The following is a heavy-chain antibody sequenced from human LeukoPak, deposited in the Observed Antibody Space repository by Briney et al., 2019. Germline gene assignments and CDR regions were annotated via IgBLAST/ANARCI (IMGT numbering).Heavy chain of an antibody. CDR3: ARAGGDYYDSSGVDY. J-gene: IGHJ4*02. V-gene: IGHV1-46*01. CDR2: INPSGGST. D-gene: IGHD3-22*01. CDR1: GYTFTSYY. Sequence: ASVKVSCKASGYTFTSYYMHWARQAPGQGLEWMGIINPSGGSTSYAQKFQGRVTMTRDTSTSTVYMELSSLRSEDTAVYYCARAGGDYYDSSGVDYWGQGTLVTVSS.